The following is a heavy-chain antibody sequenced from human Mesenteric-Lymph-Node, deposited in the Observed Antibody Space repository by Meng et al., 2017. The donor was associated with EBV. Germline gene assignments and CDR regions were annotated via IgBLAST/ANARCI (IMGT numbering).Heavy chain of an antibody. V-gene: IGHV4-34*01. Sequence: QGQLTQGGAGLLKPSEPPSPPCAVYGGSFSDYYWTWIRQPPGKGLEWIGEVSHGRSTIYNPSLESRVTISVDTSKNQFSLKVTSVTAADTAVYYCATVGTYASNIDPWGQGTLVTVSS. CDR3: ATVGTYASNIDP. CDR1: GGSFSDYY. J-gene: IGHJ5*02. CDR2: VSHGRST. D-gene: IGHD3-16*01.